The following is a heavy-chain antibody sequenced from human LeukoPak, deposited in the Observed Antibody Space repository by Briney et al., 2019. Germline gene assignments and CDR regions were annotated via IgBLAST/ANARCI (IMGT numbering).Heavy chain of an antibody. J-gene: IGHJ3*02. CDR2: IYPGDSDT. Sequence: GESLKISCKGSGYSFTSYWIGWVRQMPGKGLEWMGIIYPGDSDTRYSPSFQGQVTISADKSISTAYLRWSSLKASDTAMYYCASHYSYGSGSSISLPDTFDIWGQGTLVTVSS. V-gene: IGHV5-51*01. CDR3: ASHYSYGSGSSISLPDTFDI. D-gene: IGHD3-10*01. CDR1: GYSFTSYW.